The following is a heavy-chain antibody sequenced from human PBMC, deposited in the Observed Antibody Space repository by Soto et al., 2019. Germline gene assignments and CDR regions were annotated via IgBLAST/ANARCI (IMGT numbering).Heavy chain of an antibody. CDR1: GGTFSSYT. V-gene: IGHV1-69*02. J-gene: IGHJ3*02. Sequence: QVQLVQSGAEVKKPGSSVKVSCKASGGTFSSYTISWVRQAPGQGLEWMGRIIPILGIANYAQKFQGRVTITADKATSTAYMELSSLRSEDTAVYYCATLVHYPDAFDIWGQGTMVTVSS. CDR2: IIPILGIA. D-gene: IGHD1-26*01. CDR3: ATLVHYPDAFDI.